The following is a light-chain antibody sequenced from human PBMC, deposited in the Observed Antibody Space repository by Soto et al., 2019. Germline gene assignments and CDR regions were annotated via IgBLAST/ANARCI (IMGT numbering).Light chain of an antibody. Sequence: EIVMTQSPATLSVSPGERATLSCRASQSLSTNLAWYQQKPGQAPRLLIYGASTRATGIPAKFSGSGSGTEFTLTISSLQSEDFAVDYCQQYNKWPPLTFGGGTKVEIK. CDR1: QSLSTN. J-gene: IGKJ4*01. CDR2: GAS. CDR3: QQYNKWPPLT. V-gene: IGKV3-15*01.